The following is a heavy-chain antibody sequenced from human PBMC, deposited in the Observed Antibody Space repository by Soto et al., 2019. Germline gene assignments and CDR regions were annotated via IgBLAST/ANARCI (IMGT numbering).Heavy chain of an antibody. Sequence: ASVKVSCKASGYTFTNYGISWVRQAPGQGLEWMGWISAYNGNTNYADKFQGRVTLTTDTSTSTAYMELRSLRSDDTAVYYCARDKEEIFVDIWGQGTMVTVSS. D-gene: IGHD2-21*01. V-gene: IGHV1-18*01. CDR2: ISAYNGNT. J-gene: IGHJ3*02. CDR1: GYTFTNYG. CDR3: ARDKEEIFVDI.